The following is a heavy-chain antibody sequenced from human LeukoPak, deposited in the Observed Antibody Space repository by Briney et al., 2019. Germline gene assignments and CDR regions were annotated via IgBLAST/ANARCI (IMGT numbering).Heavy chain of an antibody. V-gene: IGHV1-46*03. CDR1: GYTFTSYY. Sequence: ASVKVSCKASGYTFTSYYMHGVRQAPGQGLEWMGIISPSGASTTYAQNFQGRVTMTRDMSTSTVYMELSSLKSEDTAVYYCTRAEGVAAAAFFDYWGQGTLVTVSS. D-gene: IGHD2-15*01. CDR3: TRAEGVAAAAFFDY. J-gene: IGHJ4*02. CDR2: ISPSGAST.